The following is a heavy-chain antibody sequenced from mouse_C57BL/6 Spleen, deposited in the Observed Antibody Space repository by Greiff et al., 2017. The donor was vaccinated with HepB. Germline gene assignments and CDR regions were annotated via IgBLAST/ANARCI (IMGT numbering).Heavy chain of an antibody. J-gene: IGHJ2*01. CDR1: GYAFSSYW. D-gene: IGHD2-3*01. CDR2: IYPGDGDT. Sequence: VQLQQSGAELVKPGASVKISCKASGYAFSSYWMNWVKQRPGKGLEWIGQIYPGDGDTNYNGKFKGKATLTADKSSSTAYMQLSSLTSEDSAVYFCARHGYYEGYYFDYWGQGTTLTVSS. CDR3: ARHGYYEGYYFDY. V-gene: IGHV1-80*01.